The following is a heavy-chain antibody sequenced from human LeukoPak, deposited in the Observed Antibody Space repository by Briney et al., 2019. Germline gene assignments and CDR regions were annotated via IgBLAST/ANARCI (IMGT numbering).Heavy chain of an antibody. CDR2: IIPIFGTA. D-gene: IGHD3-3*01. V-gene: IGHV1-69*13. J-gene: IGHJ4*02. CDR1: GGTFSSYA. Sequence: SVKVSCKASGGTFSSYAISWVRQAPGQGLEWMGGIIPIFGTANYAQRFQGRVTITADESTSTAYMELSSLRSEDTAVYYCARGIFGVVIKYNYFDYWGQGTLVTVSS. CDR3: ARGIFGVVIKYNYFDY.